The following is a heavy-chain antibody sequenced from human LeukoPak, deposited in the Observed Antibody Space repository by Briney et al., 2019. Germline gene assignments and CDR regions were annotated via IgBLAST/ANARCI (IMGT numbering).Heavy chain of an antibody. CDR3: VSQNRYCSGDSCYYYFDY. V-gene: IGHV4-59*01. Sequence: PSETLSLTCSVSGGSIRSYYWSWIRQPPGKRLEWIGYIYYTGSTNYNPSLKSRVTVSIDTSKNQFSLKLSSVTAADTAVYYCVSQNRYCSGDSCYYYFDYRGQGTLVSVSS. J-gene: IGHJ4*02. D-gene: IGHD2-15*01. CDR1: GGSIRSYY. CDR2: IYYTGST.